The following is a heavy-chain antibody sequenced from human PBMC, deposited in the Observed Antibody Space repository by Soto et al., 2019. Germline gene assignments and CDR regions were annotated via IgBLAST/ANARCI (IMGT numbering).Heavy chain of an antibody. CDR1: GYSFTSYW. CDR3: ASRYYDSSGYSDDAFDI. J-gene: IGHJ3*02. V-gene: IGHV5-10-1*01. CDR2: IDPSDSYT. D-gene: IGHD3-22*01. Sequence: PGESLKISCKGSGYSFTSYWISWVRQMPGKGLEWMGRIDPSDSYTNYSPSFQGHVTISADKSISTAYLQWSSLKASGTAMYYCASRYYDSSGYSDDAFDIWGQGTMVT.